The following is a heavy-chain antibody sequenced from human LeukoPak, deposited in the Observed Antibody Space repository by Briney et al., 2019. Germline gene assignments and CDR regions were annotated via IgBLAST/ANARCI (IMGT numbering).Heavy chain of an antibody. CDR1: GGSFSGYY. CDR2: INHSGST. CDR3: ARVGGAAATPSLDP. Sequence: MTSETLSLXCAVYGGSFSGYYWSWIRQPPGKALESIGEINHSGSTNYNPSLKSRVTISVDTSKNQFSLKLSSVTAADTAVYYCARVGGAAATPSLDPWGQGTLVTVSS. J-gene: IGHJ5*02. V-gene: IGHV4-34*01. D-gene: IGHD2-15*01.